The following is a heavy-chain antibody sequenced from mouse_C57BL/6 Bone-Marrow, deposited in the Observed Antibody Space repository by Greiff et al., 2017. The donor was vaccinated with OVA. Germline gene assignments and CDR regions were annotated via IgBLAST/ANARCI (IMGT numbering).Heavy chain of an antibody. CDR3: ERCAVYDDDRYFDV. CDR2: IYPRSGNT. Sequence: QVQLQQSGAELARPGASVKLSCKASGYTFTSYGISWVKQRTGQGLEWIGEIYPRSGNTYYNEKFKGKATLTADKSSSTAYMELRSLTSEDSAVYFGERCAVYDDDRYFDVWGTGTTVTVSS. D-gene: IGHD2-4*01. J-gene: IGHJ1*03. CDR1: GYTFTSYG. V-gene: IGHV1-81*01.